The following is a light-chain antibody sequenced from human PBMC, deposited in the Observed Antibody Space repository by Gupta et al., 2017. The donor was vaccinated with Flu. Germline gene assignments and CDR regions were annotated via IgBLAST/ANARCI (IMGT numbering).Light chain of an antibody. Sequence: SMGGTATISCKSSQSVLYSSSNKNYLAWYQQKPGQPPKLLIYWASTRESGVPDRFSGSGSGTEFALTISSLQAEDVAVYYCQQYYTTPLTFGGGTKVEIK. CDR3: QQYYTTPLT. V-gene: IGKV4-1*01. CDR2: WAS. J-gene: IGKJ4*01. CDR1: QSVLYSSSNKNY.